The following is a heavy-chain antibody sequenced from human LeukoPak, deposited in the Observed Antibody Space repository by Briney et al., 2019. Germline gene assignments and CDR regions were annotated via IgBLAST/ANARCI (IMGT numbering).Heavy chain of an antibody. D-gene: IGHD6-19*01. J-gene: IGHJ4*02. V-gene: IGHV3-21*01. Sequence: GGSLRLSCAASGFTFSSYSMNWVRQAPGKGLEWASSISSSSSYIYYADSVKGRFTISRDNAKNSLYLQMNSLRAEDTAVYYCASGMAVAATRDYWGQGTLVTVSS. CDR3: ASGMAVAATRDY. CDR2: ISSSSSYI. CDR1: GFTFSSYS.